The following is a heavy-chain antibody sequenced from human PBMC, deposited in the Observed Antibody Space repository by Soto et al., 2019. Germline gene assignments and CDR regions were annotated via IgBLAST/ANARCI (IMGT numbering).Heavy chain of an antibody. CDR3: AKDVGDYVDYFDY. V-gene: IGHV3-23*01. Sequence: GGSLRLSCAASGFTFSSYAMSWVRQAPGKGLEWVSAISGSGGSTYYADSVKGRFTISRDNSKNTLYLQMNSLRAEDTDVYYCAKDVGDYVDYFDYWGQGTLVTVSS. J-gene: IGHJ4*02. CDR2: ISGSGGST. CDR1: GFTFSSYA. D-gene: IGHD4-17*01.